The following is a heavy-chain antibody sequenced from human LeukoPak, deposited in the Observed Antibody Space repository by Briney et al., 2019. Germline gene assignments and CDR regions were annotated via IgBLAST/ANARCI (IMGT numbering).Heavy chain of an antibody. Sequence: ASVKVSCKASGYTFTSYGISWVRQAPGQGLEWMGWISAYNGNTNYAQKLQGRVTMTTDTSTSTAYMELRSLRSDDTAVYYCARAQDYYCGSGSSNWFDPWGQGTLVTVSS. CDR3: ARAQDYYCGSGSSNWFDP. D-gene: IGHD3-10*01. J-gene: IGHJ5*02. CDR1: GYTFTSYG. CDR2: ISAYNGNT. V-gene: IGHV1-18*01.